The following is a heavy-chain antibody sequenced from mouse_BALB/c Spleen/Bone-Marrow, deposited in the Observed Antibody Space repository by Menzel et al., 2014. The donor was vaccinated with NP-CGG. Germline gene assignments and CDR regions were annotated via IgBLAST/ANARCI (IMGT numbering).Heavy chain of an antibody. CDR2: INPYNDGT. CDR3: AKGGNYRYDFDY. D-gene: IGHD2-14*01. V-gene: IGHV1-14*01. Sequence: ESGPELVKPGASAKMSCKASGYTFTSYVMHWVKQKPGQGLEWIGYINPYNDGTKYNEKFKGMATLTSDRSSSTAYMELSSLTSEDSAVYYCAKGGNYRYDFDYWGQGTTLTVSS. CDR1: GYTFTSYV. J-gene: IGHJ2*01.